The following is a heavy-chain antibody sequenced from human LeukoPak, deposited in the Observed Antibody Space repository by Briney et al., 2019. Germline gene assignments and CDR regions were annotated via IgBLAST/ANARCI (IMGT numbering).Heavy chain of an antibody. J-gene: IGHJ4*02. CDR3: ARTILDSYGYWSFDY. CDR2: IYYSGST. D-gene: IGHD5-18*01. CDR1: GGSISSYY. Sequence: SETLSLTCTVSGGSISSYYWSWIRQPPGKGLEWIGYIYYSGSTNYNPSLKSRVTISVDTSKNQFSLKLSSVTAADTAVYYCARTILDSYGYWSFDYWGQGTLVTVSS. V-gene: IGHV4-59*01.